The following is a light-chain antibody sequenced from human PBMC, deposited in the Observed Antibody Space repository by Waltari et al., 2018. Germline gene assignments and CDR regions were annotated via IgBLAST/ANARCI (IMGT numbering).Light chain of an antibody. Sequence: EIVLTQSPGPLSLSPGETATLSCRASQGFTRYLAWDQHKPGQAPRLLIYDASTRAAGIADRFSGSGCGTDFTLTISRLEPEDSAVYYCQHYVRLPVTFGQGTKVEI. J-gene: IGKJ1*01. CDR3: QHYVRLPVT. CDR2: DAS. V-gene: IGKV3-20*01. CDR1: QGFTRY.